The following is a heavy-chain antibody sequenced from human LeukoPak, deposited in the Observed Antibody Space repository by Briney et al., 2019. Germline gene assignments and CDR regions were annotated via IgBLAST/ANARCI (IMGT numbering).Heavy chain of an antibody. J-gene: IGHJ4*02. V-gene: IGHV1-46*01. Sequence: XSVQVSCKASGYTFTSYYMHWVRQAPGQGLAWMGIVNPSGGSTSYAQKFQGRVTMTRDTSTSTVYMELSSLRSEDTAVYYCARAALYSSGPVYFDYWGQGTLVTVSS. CDR3: ARAALYSSGPVYFDY. CDR2: VNPSGGST. CDR1: GYTFTSYY. D-gene: IGHD6-19*01.